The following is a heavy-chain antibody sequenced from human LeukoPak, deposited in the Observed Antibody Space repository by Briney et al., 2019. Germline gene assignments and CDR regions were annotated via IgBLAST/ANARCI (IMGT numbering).Heavy chain of an antibody. V-gene: IGHV3-9*01. J-gene: IGHJ3*02. Sequence: PGRSLRLSCAASGFTFDDYAMHWVRQAPGKGLEWVSGISWNSGSIGYADSVKGRFTISRDNAKNSLYLQMNSLRAEDTAVYYCARGGSGATRDDTFDIWGQGTMVTVSS. D-gene: IGHD3-16*01. CDR1: GFTFDDYA. CDR3: ARGGSGATRDDTFDI. CDR2: ISWNSGSI.